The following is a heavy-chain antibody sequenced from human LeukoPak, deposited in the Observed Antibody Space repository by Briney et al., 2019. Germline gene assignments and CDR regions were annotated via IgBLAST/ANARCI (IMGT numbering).Heavy chain of an antibody. J-gene: IGHJ4*02. CDR3: AKSRSPGYSMGYDPDY. D-gene: IGHD5-18*01. CDR2: ISGSGGGT. Sequence: GGSLRLSCGASGFTFSTYGMNWVRQAPGKGLEWVSAISGSGGGTFYTHSVKGRFTISRDNSKNTLFLQMNVLRAEDTATYYCAKSRSPGYSMGYDPDYWGQGTLVIVST. V-gene: IGHV3-23*01. CDR1: GFTFSTYG.